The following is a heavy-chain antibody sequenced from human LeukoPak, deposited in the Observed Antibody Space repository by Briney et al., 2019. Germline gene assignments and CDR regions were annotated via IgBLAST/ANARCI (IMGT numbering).Heavy chain of an antibody. J-gene: IGHJ4*02. D-gene: IGHD1-26*01. CDR2: INGDGGSR. CDR1: GFTFSNYW. CDR3: ASYTYGSYGLEY. Sequence: PGGSLRLSCAASGFTFSNYWMHWVRQATGEGLVWVARINGDGGSRSYADSVKGRFTISRDNAKGILYLQMNSLRAEDTAVYYCASYTYGSYGLEYWGQGTLVTVSS. V-gene: IGHV3-74*01.